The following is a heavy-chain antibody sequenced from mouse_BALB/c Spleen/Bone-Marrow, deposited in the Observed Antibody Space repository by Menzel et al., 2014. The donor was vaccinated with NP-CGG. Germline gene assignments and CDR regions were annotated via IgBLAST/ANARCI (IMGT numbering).Heavy chain of an antibody. CDR2: ISSGSSTV. Sequence: EVKLMESGGGLVQPGGSRKLSCAASGFTFSSFGMHWVRQAPEKGLEWVAYISSGSSTVYYADKVMGRFTISRDNPKNTLFLQMTSLRSEDTAMYYCARSGSGSGYFDYWGQGTTLTVSS. CDR1: GFTFSSFG. CDR3: ARSGSGSGYFDY. V-gene: IGHV5-17*02. J-gene: IGHJ2*01. D-gene: IGHD1-1*01.